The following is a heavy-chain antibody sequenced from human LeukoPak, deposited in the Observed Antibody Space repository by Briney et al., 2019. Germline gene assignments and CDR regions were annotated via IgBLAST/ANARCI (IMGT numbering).Heavy chain of an antibody. Sequence: SETLSLTCAVYGGSFSGYYWSWIRQPPGKGLEWIGEINHSGSTNYNPSLKSRVTISVDTSKTQFSLKLSSVTAADTAVYYCARGFSSGWYSPRPFDPWGQGTLVTVSS. CDR3: ARGFSSGWYSPRPFDP. CDR2: INHSGST. D-gene: IGHD6-19*01. CDR1: GGSFSGYY. J-gene: IGHJ5*02. V-gene: IGHV4-34*01.